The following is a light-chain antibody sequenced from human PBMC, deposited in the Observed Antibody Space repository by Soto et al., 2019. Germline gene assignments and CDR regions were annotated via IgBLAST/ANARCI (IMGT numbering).Light chain of an antibody. J-gene: IGKJ4*01. CDR1: QSVSSN. CDR3: QQYSNWPLLS. V-gene: IGKV3D-15*01. CDR2: DAS. Sequence: EIVLTQSPGTLSLSPGERATLSCRASQSVSSNFLAWYQEKLGQAPRLLIYDASNRATGIPARFSGSGFGTEFTLTISSLQSEDFVVYYCQQYSNWPLLSFGGGTKV.